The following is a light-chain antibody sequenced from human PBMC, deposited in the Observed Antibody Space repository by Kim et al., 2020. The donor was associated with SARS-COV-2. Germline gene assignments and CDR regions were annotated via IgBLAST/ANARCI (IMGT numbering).Light chain of an antibody. Sequence: QSALTQPRSVSGSPGESVTLSCTGTSSDVGNYNFVSWYQQHPGKAPKLVIYAVTKRPSGVPGRFSGFKSGNTASLTISGLQAEDEADYFCCSYAGSYTFHVIFGGGTKLTVL. V-gene: IGLV2-11*01. J-gene: IGLJ2*01. CDR2: AVT. CDR1: SSDVGNYNF. CDR3: CSYAGSYTFHVI.